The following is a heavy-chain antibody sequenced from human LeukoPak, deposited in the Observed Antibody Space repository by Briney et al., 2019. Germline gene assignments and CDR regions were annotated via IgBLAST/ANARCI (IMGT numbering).Heavy chain of an antibody. CDR1: GDSSSTINYY. D-gene: IGHD6-19*01. CDR3: ARTPRRVAVAGTGTFDY. J-gene: IGHJ4*02. Sequence: SETLSLTCAVSGDSSSTINYYWGWIRQPPGKGLEWIGTFYYSGSTYYNSSLKSRVTISVDTSRNQFSLKLTSVTAADTAVYYCARTPRRVAVAGTGTFDYWGQGTLVTVSS. CDR2: FYYSGST. V-gene: IGHV4-39*01.